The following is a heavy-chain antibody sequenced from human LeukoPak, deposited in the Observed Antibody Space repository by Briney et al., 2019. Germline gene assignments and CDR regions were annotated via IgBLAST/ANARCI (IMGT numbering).Heavy chain of an antibody. Sequence: PGGSLRLSCAASGFTFSSNSMNWVRQAPGKGLEWVSYITSSSSTTYYADPVKGRFTISRDNAKNSLYLQMNSLRAEDTAVYYCARTYCTNGVCNRKAFDIWGQGTMVTVSS. V-gene: IGHV3-48*01. CDR2: ITSSSSTT. D-gene: IGHD2-8*01. CDR1: GFTFSSNS. J-gene: IGHJ3*02. CDR3: ARTYCTNGVCNRKAFDI.